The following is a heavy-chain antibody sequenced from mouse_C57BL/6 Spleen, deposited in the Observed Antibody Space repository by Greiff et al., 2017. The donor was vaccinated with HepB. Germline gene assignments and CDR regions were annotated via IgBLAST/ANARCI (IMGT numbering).Heavy chain of an antibody. CDR2: IHPNSGST. V-gene: IGHV1-64*01. D-gene: IGHD4-1*01. CDR3: ARPSLTGPFYYFDY. J-gene: IGHJ2*01. CDR1: GYTFTSYW. Sequence: QVQLQQPGAELVKPGASVKLSCKASGYTFTSYWMHWVKQRPGQGLEWIGMIHPNSGSTNYNEKFKSKATLTVDKSSSTAYMQLSSLTSEDSAVYYCARPSLTGPFYYFDYWGQGTTLTVSS.